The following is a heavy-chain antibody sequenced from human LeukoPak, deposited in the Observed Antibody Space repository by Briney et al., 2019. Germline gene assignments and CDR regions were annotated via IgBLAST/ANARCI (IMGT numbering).Heavy chain of an antibody. D-gene: IGHD5-18*01. CDR1: GYTFTGYY. J-gene: IGHJ5*02. CDR2: INPSSGGT. V-gene: IGHV1-2*02. CDR3: ARDTAMVTYWFDP. Sequence: ASVKVSFKASGYTFTGYYMHWVRQAPGQGLEWMGWINPSSGGTNYAQKFQGRVTMTRDTSISTAYMELSRLRSDDTAVYYCARDTAMVTYWFDPWGQGTLVTVSS.